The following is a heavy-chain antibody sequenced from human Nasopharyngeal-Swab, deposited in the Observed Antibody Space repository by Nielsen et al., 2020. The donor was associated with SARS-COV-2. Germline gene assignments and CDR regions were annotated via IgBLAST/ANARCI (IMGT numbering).Heavy chain of an antibody. J-gene: IGHJ4*02. CDR3: ARGGVLRFLEWLL. V-gene: IGHV4-39*01. Sequence: SETLSLTCTVSGGSISSSSYYWGWMRQPPGKGLEWIGSIYYSGSTYYNPSLKSRVTISVDTSKNQFSLKLSSVTAADTAVYYCARGGVLRFLEWLLWGQGTLVTVSS. D-gene: IGHD3-3*01. CDR2: IYYSGST. CDR1: GGSISSSSYY.